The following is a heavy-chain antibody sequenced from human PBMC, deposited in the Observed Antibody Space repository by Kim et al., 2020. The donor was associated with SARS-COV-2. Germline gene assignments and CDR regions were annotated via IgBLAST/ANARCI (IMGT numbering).Heavy chain of an antibody. D-gene: IGHD3-22*01. J-gene: IGHJ4*02. CDR2: IYYSGST. CDR3: ARLNYYDSSGYYEFDY. Sequence: SETLSLTCTVSGGSISSSSYYWGWIRQPPGKGLEWIGSIYYSGSTYYNPSLKSRVTISVDTSKNQFSLKLSSGTAADTAVYYCARLNYYDSSGYYEFDYWGQGTLVTVSS. V-gene: IGHV4-39*01. CDR1: GGSISSSSYY.